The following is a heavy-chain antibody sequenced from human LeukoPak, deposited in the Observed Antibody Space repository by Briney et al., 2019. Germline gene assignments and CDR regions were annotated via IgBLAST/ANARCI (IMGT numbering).Heavy chain of an antibody. V-gene: IGHV3-21*01. J-gene: IGHJ4*02. Sequence: GGSLRLSCAASGFTFSSYSMNWVRQAPGKGLEWVSSISSSSSYIYYADSVKGRFTISRDNAKNSLYLQMNSLRAEDTAVYYCALEYIVVVPAAFDYWGQGTLVTVSS. CDR2: ISSSSSYI. CDR3: ALEYIVVVPAAFDY. CDR1: GFTFSSYS. D-gene: IGHD2-2*01.